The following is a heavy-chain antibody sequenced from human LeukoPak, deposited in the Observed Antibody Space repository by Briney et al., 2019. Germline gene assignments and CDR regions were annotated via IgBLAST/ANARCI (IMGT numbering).Heavy chain of an antibody. CDR1: GGSISSGDYY. Sequence: SETLSLTCTVSGGSISSGDYYWSWIRQPPGKGLEWIGYIYYSGSTYYNPSLKSRVTISVDTSKNQFSLKLSSVTAADTAVYYCARDGGDYDYVWGSYRYMWFDPWGQGTLVTVSS. D-gene: IGHD3-16*02. J-gene: IGHJ5*02. CDR2: IYYSGST. CDR3: ARDGGDYDYVWGSYRYMWFDP. V-gene: IGHV4-30-4*08.